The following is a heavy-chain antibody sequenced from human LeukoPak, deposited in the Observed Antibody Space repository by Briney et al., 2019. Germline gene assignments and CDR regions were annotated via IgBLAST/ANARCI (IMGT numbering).Heavy chain of an antibody. CDR2: IHKDGSSI. Sequence: PGGSLRLSCAASGFTFSTYWMHWVRQAPGKGLVWVSRIHKDGSSITYADSVNGRFIISRDNVKNTLFLQMNSLRVEDTAVYYCARAQYLADDVFDIWGQGTMVTVSS. D-gene: IGHD2-2*01. J-gene: IGHJ3*02. CDR3: ARAQYLADDVFDI. V-gene: IGHV3-74*01. CDR1: GFTFSTYW.